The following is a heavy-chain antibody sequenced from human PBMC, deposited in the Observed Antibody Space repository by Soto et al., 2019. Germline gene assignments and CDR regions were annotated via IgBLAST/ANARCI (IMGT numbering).Heavy chain of an antibody. CDR3: VKDKAWSVELVGMAV. V-gene: IGHV3-30*13. J-gene: IGHJ6*02. CDR1: GFSFSNFG. Sequence: QAQLGESGGGVVQPGRSLRLSCIVSGFSFSNFGIHWVRQAPGKGLEWVAAMSFDGSKNYYADDVKGGVTISRDVAKKSLYLQMESLIPEDTTVYLCVKDKAWSVELVGMAVWGQGTTVIVSS. D-gene: IGHD3-3*01. CDR2: MSFDGSKN.